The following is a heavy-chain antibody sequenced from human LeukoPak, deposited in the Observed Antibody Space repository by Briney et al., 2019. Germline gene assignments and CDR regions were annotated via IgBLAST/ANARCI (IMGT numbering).Heavy chain of an antibody. V-gene: IGHV4-34*01. J-gene: IGHJ6*02. CDR3: ARGRTLWFGEDGMDV. Sequence: PSETLSLTCAVHGGSFSGYYWSWIRQPPGKGLEWIGEINHSGSTNYNPSLKSRVTISVDTSKNQFSLKLSSVTAADTAVYYCARGRTLWFGEDGMDVWGQGTTVTVSS. D-gene: IGHD3-10*01. CDR1: GGSFSGYY. CDR2: INHSGST.